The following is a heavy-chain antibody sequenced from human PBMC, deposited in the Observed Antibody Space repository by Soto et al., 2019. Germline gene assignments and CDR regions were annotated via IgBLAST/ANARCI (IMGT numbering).Heavy chain of an antibody. V-gene: IGHV3-64D*08. J-gene: IGHJ3*02. Sequence: GGSLRLSCSASGFTLSRYAMHWVRQAPGKGLEYVSAISSNGISTYYADYVTGRFTISRDNSKNTLYLQMSSPKPEDTAMYYCVKGKTGYDAFDIWGQGTMVTVSS. CDR3: VKGKTGYDAFDI. D-gene: IGHD5-12*01. CDR1: GFTLSRYA. CDR2: ISSNGIST.